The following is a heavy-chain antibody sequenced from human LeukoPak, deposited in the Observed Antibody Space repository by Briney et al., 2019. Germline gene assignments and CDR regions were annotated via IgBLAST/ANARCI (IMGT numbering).Heavy chain of an antibody. CDR1: GGSFTDFY. J-gene: IGHJ4*02. CDR3: ARGGGTGWYIDY. V-gene: IGHV4-34*01. D-gene: IGHD6-19*01. Sequence: SETLSLTCAVYGGSFTDFYWSWIPQPPGKGLEWIGEINHSGSTNYNPSLKSRLTISVDTSKNQLSLMLSTVAAADTAVYYCARGGGTGWYIDYWGPGTLVTVSS. CDR2: INHSGST.